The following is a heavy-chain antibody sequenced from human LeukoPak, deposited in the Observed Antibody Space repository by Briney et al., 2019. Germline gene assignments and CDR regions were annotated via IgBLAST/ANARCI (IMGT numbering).Heavy chain of an antibody. Sequence: PSETLSLTCTVSGGSISSYYWSWIRQPPGKGLEWIGYIYYSGSTNYNPSLKSRVTISVDTSKNQFSLKLSSVTAADTAVYYCARDRGVGEFDYWGQGTLVTVSS. D-gene: IGHD3-10*01. CDR3: ARDRGVGEFDY. CDR2: IYYSGST. V-gene: IGHV4-59*01. CDR1: GGSISSYY. J-gene: IGHJ4*02.